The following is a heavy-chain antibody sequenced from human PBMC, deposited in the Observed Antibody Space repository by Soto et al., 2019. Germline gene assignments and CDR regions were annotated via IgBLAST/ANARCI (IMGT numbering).Heavy chain of an antibody. Sequence: EVQLLESGGGLVQPGGSLRLSCAASGFTFTSYAMSWVRQAPGKGLEWVSAISGSGGSTYDADSVKGRFTISRDNSKNTLYLQMNSLRAEDTAVYYCAKDVGGMELLWHFDLWGRGTLVTVSS. CDR2: ISGSGGST. J-gene: IGHJ2*01. V-gene: IGHV3-23*01. CDR1: GFTFTSYA. D-gene: IGHD1-7*01. CDR3: AKDVGGMELLWHFDL.